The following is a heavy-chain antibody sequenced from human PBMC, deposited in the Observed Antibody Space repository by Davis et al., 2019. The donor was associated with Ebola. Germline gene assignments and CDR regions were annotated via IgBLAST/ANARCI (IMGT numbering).Heavy chain of an antibody. CDR3: AKDYRDYDYVWGSYRHEPPFY. Sequence: GESLKISCAASGFTFSSYAMSWVRQAPGKGLEWVSAISGSGGSTYYADSVKGRFTISRDNSKNTLYLQMNSLRAEDTAVYYCAKDYRDYDYVWGSYRHEPPFYWGQGTLVTVSS. D-gene: IGHD3-16*02. V-gene: IGHV3-23*01. J-gene: IGHJ4*02. CDR2: ISGSGGST. CDR1: GFTFSSYA.